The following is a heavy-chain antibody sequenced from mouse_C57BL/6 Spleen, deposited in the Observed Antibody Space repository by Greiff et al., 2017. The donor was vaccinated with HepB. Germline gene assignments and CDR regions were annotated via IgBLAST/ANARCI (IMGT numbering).Heavy chain of an antibody. D-gene: IGHD4-1*01. CDR3: ARYNNWDWYFDV. V-gene: IGHV1-82*01. Sequence: QVQLQQSGPELVKPGASVKISCKASGYAFSSSWMNWVKQRPGKGLEWIGRIYPGDGDTNYNGKFKGKATLTADKSSSTAYMQLSSLTSEDSAVYIWARYNNWDWYFDVWGTGTTVTVSS. J-gene: IGHJ1*03. CDR2: IYPGDGDT. CDR1: GYAFSSSW.